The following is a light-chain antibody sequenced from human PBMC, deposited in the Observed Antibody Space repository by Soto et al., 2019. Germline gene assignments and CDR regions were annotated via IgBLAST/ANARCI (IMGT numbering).Light chain of an antibody. J-gene: IGKJ1*01. V-gene: IGKV1-27*01. CDR2: AAS. Sequence: DIQMTQSPSSLSASVGDRVTITCRASQAISNYLAWYQQKPGEVPNLLIYAASTLQSGVPSRFSGSGSGTDFTLTINSLQPEDVATYYCQKYNSAPSTFGQGTKVEIK. CDR1: QAISNY. CDR3: QKYNSAPST.